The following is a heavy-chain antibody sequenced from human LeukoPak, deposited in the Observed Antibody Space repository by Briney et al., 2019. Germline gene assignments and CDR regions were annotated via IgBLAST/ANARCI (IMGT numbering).Heavy chain of an antibody. CDR2: IYYSGST. CDR3: ARAGIVVVPLDY. J-gene: IGHJ4*02. D-gene: IGHD2-2*01. CDR1: VDYISSYY. Sequence: PSETLSLTCTVSVDYISSYYWSWIRQPAGKGLKWIGYIYYSGSTYYNPSLKSRVTISVDTSKNQFSLKLSSVTAADTAVYYCARAGIVVVPLDYWGQGTLVTFSS. V-gene: IGHV4-59*06.